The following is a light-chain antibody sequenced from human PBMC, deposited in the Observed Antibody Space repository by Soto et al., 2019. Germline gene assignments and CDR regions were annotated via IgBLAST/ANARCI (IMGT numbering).Light chain of an antibody. CDR1: SSDGGGYNY. CDR3: SSYAGSSSYV. Sequence: QSALTQPPSASGSPGQSVTISCTGTSSDGGGYNYVSWYQQHPGKAPKLMIYEVSKRPSGVPDRFSGSKSGNTASLTVSGLQAEDEADYYCSSYAGSSSYVFGTGTKLTVL. CDR2: EVS. V-gene: IGLV2-8*01. J-gene: IGLJ1*01.